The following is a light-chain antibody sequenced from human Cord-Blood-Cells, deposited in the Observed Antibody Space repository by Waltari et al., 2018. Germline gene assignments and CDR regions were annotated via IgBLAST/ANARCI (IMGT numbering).Light chain of an antibody. CDR1: SSNIGSNY. CDR2: RNN. CDR3: AAWDDSLISWV. V-gene: IGLV1-47*01. Sequence: QSVLTQPPSASGTPGQRVTISCSGSSSNIGSNYVYWYQQLPGTAPKLLIYRNNKRPSGVPDRFSGSKSGTSASLAISGLRSEDEADYYCAAWDDSLISWVFGGGTKLTVL. J-gene: IGLJ3*02.